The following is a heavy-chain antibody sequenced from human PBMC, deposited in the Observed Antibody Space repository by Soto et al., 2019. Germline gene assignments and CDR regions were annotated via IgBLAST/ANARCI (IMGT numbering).Heavy chain of an antibody. Sequence: QKFQGRVTITADESTSTAYMELSSLRSEDTAVYYCARGXXXXXXXDYWGQGTLVTVSS. J-gene: IGHJ4*02. V-gene: IGHV1-69*01. CDR3: ARGXXXXXXXDY.